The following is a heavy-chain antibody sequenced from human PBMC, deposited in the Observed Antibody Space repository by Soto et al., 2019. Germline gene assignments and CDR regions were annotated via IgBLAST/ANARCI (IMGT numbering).Heavy chain of an antibody. CDR3: ARQLGFCSSSIRDPYLDP. CDR2: IYFTGTT. J-gene: IGHJ5*02. V-gene: IGHV4-59*01. D-gene: IGHD2-2*01. Sequence: SETLSLTCTASGGSISSYYWSWIRQPPGKGLEWIGYIYFTGTTNYNPSLKSRVTISVDTSRNQFSLKLSSVTAADTAVYYCARQLGFCSSSIRDPYLDPWGQGTLVTVSS. CDR1: GGSISSYY.